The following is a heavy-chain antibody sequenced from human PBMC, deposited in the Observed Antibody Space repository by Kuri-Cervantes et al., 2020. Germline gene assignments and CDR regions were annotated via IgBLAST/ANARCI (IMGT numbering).Heavy chain of an antibody. CDR2: IYSSGST. Sequence: SETLSLTCRVSGGSNTTFYWSWIRQPPGKGLEWIGFIYSSGSTRYNPYLNSRVTISVAVYKTQFSLNLTSVTAADTAMYYCASGSYFLYLDFWGQGMLVTVSS. J-gene: IGHJ4*02. V-gene: IGHV4-59*01. D-gene: IGHD2/OR15-2a*01. CDR3: ASGSYFLYLDF. CDR1: GGSNTTFY.